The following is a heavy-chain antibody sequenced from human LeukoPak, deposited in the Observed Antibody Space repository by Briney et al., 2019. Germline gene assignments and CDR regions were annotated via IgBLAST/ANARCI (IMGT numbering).Heavy chain of an antibody. CDR2: ISSSSSYI. J-gene: IGHJ4*02. CDR3: ARDLMGYDILTGYYPRGFDY. Sequence: GGSLRLSCAASGFTFSSYSMNWVRLAPGKGLEWVSSISSSSSYIYYADSVKGRFTISRDNAKNSLYLQMNSLRAEDTAVYYCARDLMGYDILTGYYPRGFDYWGQGTLVTVSS. V-gene: IGHV3-21*01. D-gene: IGHD3-9*01. CDR1: GFTFSSYS.